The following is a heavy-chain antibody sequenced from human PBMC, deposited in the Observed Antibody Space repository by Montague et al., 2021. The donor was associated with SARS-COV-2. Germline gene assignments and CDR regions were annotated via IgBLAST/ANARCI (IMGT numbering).Heavy chain of an antibody. Sequence: SLRLSCAASGFTFSSYWMSWVRQAPGKGLEWVAHIKQDGSEKYYVDSLKGRFTISRDNAKNSLYLQMNSLRAEDTAVYYCAREGLWLRRIDYWGQGTLVTVSS. J-gene: IGHJ4*02. CDR2: IKQDGSEK. CDR1: GFTFSSYW. V-gene: IGHV3-7*01. D-gene: IGHD5-18*01. CDR3: AREGLWLRRIDY.